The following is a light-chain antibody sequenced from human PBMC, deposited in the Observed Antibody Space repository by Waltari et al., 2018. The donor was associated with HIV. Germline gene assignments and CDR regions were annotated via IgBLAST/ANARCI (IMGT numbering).Light chain of an antibody. Sequence: DIQMTQSPSSLSASVGDRVTITCRASQNINSYLNWYQQKPREAPKLLIYGASRLQSGVPSRFSGSGSGTHFTLTINSLQPEDFASYYCQQSYSLPLTFGGGTTVGIK. J-gene: IGKJ4*01. CDR3: QQSYSLPLT. CDR2: GAS. CDR1: QNINSY. V-gene: IGKV1-39*01.